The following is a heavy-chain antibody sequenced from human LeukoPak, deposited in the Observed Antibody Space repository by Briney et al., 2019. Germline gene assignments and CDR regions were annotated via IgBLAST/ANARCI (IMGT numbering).Heavy chain of an antibody. J-gene: IGHJ4*02. CDR2: INPNSGGT. CDR1: GYTFTGYY. CDR3: ARDFSAFVAAADYYFDY. D-gene: IGHD6-13*01. Sequence: ASVKVSCKASGYTFTGYYMHWVRQAPGQGLEWMGWINPNSGGTNYAQKLQGRVTMTRDTSISTAYMELSRLRSDDTAVYYCARDFSAFVAAADYYFDYWGQGTLVTVSS. V-gene: IGHV1-2*02.